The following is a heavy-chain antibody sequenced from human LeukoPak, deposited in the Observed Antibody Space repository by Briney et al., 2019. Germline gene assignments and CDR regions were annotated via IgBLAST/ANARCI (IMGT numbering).Heavy chain of an antibody. Sequence: GGSPRLSCRASGFSFSSFWMTWVRRTPGKGLEWVATITQDGSETFYVDSVKGRFTISRDNAKNSLYLQMKSLRVEDTAVYYCARLFSRYFFDQWGQGTLATVSS. CDR3: ARLFSRYFFDQ. CDR2: ITQDGSET. D-gene: IGHD3-9*01. CDR1: GFSFSSFW. J-gene: IGHJ4*02. V-gene: IGHV3-7*02.